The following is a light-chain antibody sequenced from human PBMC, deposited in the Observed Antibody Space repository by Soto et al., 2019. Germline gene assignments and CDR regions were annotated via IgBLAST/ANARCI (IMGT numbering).Light chain of an antibody. Sequence: EILMTQSPATLSGSTVERATLSCRASQSVSNILAWYRQKPCQAPRLLISGASTRATGIPARFSGSGSGTELPLTISSLKSEDFAVYYSKQYNNWPRTFGQGTKMEI. CDR2: GAS. CDR3: KQYNNWPRT. V-gene: IGKV3-15*01. CDR1: QSVSNI. J-gene: IGKJ1*01.